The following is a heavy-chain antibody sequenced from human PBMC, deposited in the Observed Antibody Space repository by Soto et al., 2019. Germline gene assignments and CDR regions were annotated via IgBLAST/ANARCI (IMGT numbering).Heavy chain of an antibody. CDR2: IAYDGSNK. CDR1: GSTFSSYG. J-gene: IGHJ4*02. CDR3: AKDGRSGHYDSSGYPEGY. D-gene: IGHD3-22*01. Sequence: GGSLRLSCAASGSTFSSYGMHWVRQAPGKGLEWVAVIAYDGSNKYYADSVKGRFTISRDNSKNTLYLQMNSLRAEDTAVYYCAKDGRSGHYDSSGYPEGYWGQGTLVTVSS. V-gene: IGHV3-30*18.